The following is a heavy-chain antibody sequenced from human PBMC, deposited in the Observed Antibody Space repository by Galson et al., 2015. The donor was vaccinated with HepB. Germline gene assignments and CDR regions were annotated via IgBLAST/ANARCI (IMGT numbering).Heavy chain of an antibody. J-gene: IGHJ3*02. V-gene: IGHV3-30*04. CDR2: ISYDGSNK. Sequence: SLRLSCAASGFTFSSYAMHWVRQAPGKGLEWVAVISYDGSNKYYADSVKGRFTISRDNSKNTLYLQMNSLRAEDTAVYYCARDNTDEGGGYAFDIWGQGTMVTVSS. CDR1: GFTFSSYA. D-gene: IGHD2/OR15-2a*01. CDR3: ARDNTDEGGGYAFDI.